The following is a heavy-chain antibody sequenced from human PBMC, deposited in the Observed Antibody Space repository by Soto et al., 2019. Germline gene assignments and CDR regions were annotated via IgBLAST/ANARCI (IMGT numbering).Heavy chain of an antibody. CDR3: ERERHQLVRGGAFDI. D-gene: IGHD6-13*01. J-gene: IGHJ3*02. CDR2: LIPIFGTA. CDR1: GGTFSSYA. V-gene: IGHV1-69*06. Sequence: QVQPVQSGAEENKPGSSVKVSCKASGGTFSSYAISGVRQAHGQGLEWMGGLIPIFGTANYTHKFQGRVTITADKYTSTASMERSSLRSEDTAVYYCERERHQLVRGGAFDIWGQGTMVTGSS.